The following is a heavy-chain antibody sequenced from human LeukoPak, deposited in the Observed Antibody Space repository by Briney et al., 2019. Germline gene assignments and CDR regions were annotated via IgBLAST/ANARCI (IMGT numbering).Heavy chain of an antibody. Sequence: GRSLRLSCAASGFTFSNYIMHWVRQAPGKGLDWVAVILENGSNQYYADSVKGRFTISRDNSKNTLYLQMNSLRAEDTAVYYCARGVRLMRNWFDPWGQGTLVTVSS. D-gene: IGHD2-8*01. CDR1: GFTFSNYI. V-gene: IGHV3-30-3*01. CDR3: ARGVRLMRNWFDP. J-gene: IGHJ5*02. CDR2: ILENGSNQ.